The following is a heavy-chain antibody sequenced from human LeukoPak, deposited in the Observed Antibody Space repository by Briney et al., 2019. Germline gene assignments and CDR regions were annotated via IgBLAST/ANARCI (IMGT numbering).Heavy chain of an antibody. J-gene: IGHJ6*02. D-gene: IGHD2-21*02. Sequence: ASVKVSCKASGYTFTSYGISWVRQAPGQGLEWMGIINPSGGSTNYAQKFQGRVTMTRDTSTSTVYMELSSLRSEDTAVYYCAREKVVTAPWYYYSGMDVWGQGTTVTVSS. CDR1: GYTFTSYG. CDR3: AREKVVTAPWYYYSGMDV. CDR2: INPSGGST. V-gene: IGHV1-46*01.